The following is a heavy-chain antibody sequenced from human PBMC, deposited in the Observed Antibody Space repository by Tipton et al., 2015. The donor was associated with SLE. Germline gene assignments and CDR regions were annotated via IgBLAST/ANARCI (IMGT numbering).Heavy chain of an antibody. CDR2: SSANDGST. V-gene: IGHV1-18*01. Sequence: QLVQSGAELKKPGASVKGSCKASGYMFTSYGFSWVRQAPGQGLEWMGWSSANDGSTNYAQKFQGRATLTTDTSTSTAYMELRSLISDDTAVYYCAREEKVGGSSYYYGMDVWGQGTTVTVSS. CDR1: GYMFTSYG. J-gene: IGHJ6*02. CDR3: AREEKVGGSSYYYGMDV. D-gene: IGHD2-15*01.